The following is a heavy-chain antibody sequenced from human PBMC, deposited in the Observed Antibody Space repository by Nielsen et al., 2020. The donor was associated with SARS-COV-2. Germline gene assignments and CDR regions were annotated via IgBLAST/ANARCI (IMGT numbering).Heavy chain of an antibody. V-gene: IGHV2-5*02. CDR2: IYWDDDK. CDR3: AHRRGAAGTRRGWFDP. Sequence: PGKALEWLALIYWDDDKRYSPSLKSRLTITKDTSKNQVVLTMTNMDPVDTATYYCAHRRGAAGTRRGWFDPWGQGTLVTVSS. J-gene: IGHJ5*02. D-gene: IGHD6-13*01.